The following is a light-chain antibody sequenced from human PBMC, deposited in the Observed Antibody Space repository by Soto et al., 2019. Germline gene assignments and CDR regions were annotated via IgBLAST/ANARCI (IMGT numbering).Light chain of an antibody. CDR2: GNS. CDR1: SSNIGAGYD. CDR3: QSYDSSLDVV. Sequence: QSVLTQPPSVSGAQGQRVTISCTGSSSNIGAGYDVHWYQQLPGTAPKLLIYGNSNRPSGVPDRFSGSKSGTSASLAITGLQAEDEADYYCQSYDSSLDVVFGGGTKVTVL. V-gene: IGLV1-40*01. J-gene: IGLJ2*01.